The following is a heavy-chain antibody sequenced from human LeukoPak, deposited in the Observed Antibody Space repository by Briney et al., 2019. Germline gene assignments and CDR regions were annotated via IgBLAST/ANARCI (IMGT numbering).Heavy chain of an antibody. V-gene: IGHV4-59*01. D-gene: IGHD5-12*01. CDR1: GGSISSYY. Sequence: SETLSLTCTVSGGSISSYYWSWIRKPPGRGLEWIGYIYYSGSTNYNPSLKSRVTISVDTSKNQFSLKLSSVTAADTAVYYCARDVATIGGSNWFDPWGQGTLVTVSS. CDR3: ARDVATIGGSNWFDP. CDR2: IYYSGST. J-gene: IGHJ5*02.